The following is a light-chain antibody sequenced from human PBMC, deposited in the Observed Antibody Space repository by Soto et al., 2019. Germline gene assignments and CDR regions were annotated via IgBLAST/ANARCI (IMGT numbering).Light chain of an antibody. Sequence: DIQMTQSPSTLSASVGDRVTITCRASQSISSWLAWYQQKAGKAPKLLIYDASSLESGVPSRFSGSGSGTEFTLTISNLQPDDLATYYCQQYNGYFRTFGQGTKVEIK. V-gene: IGKV1-5*01. CDR2: DAS. CDR3: QQYNGYFRT. CDR1: QSISSW. J-gene: IGKJ1*01.